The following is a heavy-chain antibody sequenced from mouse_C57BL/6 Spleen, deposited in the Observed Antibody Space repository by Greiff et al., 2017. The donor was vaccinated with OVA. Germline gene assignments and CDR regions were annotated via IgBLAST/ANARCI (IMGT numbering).Heavy chain of an antibody. V-gene: IGHV14-2*01. D-gene: IGHD1-1*01. CDR2: IDPEDGET. CDR1: GFNIKDYY. CDR3: AFYYGSSYAMDY. J-gene: IGHJ4*01. Sequence: EVKLQESGAELVKPGASVKLSCTASGFNIKDYYMHWVKQRTEQGLEWIGRIDPEDGETKYAPKFQGKATITADTSSNTAYLQLSSLTSEDTAVDYCAFYYGSSYAMDYWGQGTSVTVSS.